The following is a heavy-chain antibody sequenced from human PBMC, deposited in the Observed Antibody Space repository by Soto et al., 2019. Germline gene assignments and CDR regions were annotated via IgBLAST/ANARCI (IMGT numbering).Heavy chain of an antibody. CDR1: AAAITRYY. Sequence: SETLSLTRTGSAAAITRYYGSLIRHPPGKGKKWIGYIYYSGSTNYNPSLKSRVTISVDTSKNQYSLKLSSVTAADTAVYYLPRHCSGGRCFDSTGQRTLF. CDR3: PRHCSGGRCFDS. D-gene: IGHD2-15*01. V-gene: IGHV4-59*08. J-gene: IGHJ4*02. CDR2: IYYSGST.